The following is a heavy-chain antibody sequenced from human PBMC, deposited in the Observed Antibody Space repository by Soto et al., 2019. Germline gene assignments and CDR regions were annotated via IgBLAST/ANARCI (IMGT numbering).Heavy chain of an antibody. CDR3: ASGRYCSSTSCYRDYYYYGMDV. D-gene: IGHD2-2*01. Sequence: PGESLKISCKGSGYSFTSYWIGWVRQMPGKGLEWMGIIYPGDSDTRYSPSFQGQVTISADKSISTAYLQWSSLKASDTAMYYCASGRYCSSTSCYRDYYYYGMDVWGQGTTVTVSS. V-gene: IGHV5-51*01. J-gene: IGHJ6*02. CDR2: IYPGDSDT. CDR1: GYSFTSYW.